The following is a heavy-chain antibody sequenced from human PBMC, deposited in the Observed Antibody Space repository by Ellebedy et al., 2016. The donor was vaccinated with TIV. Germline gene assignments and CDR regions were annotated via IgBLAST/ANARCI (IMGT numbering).Heavy chain of an antibody. Sequence: GESLKISXAASGFTFSSYGMHWVRQAPGKGLEWVAVIWYDGSNKYYADSVKGRFTISRDNSKNTLYLQMNSLRAEDTAVYYCAKSLGGFGVVIIGYYGMDVWGQGTTVTVSS. J-gene: IGHJ6*02. CDR1: GFTFSSYG. CDR3: AKSLGGFGVVIIGYYGMDV. V-gene: IGHV3-33*06. CDR2: IWYDGSNK. D-gene: IGHD3-3*01.